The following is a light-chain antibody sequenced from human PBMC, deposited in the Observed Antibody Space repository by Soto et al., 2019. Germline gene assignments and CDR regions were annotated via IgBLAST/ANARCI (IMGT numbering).Light chain of an antibody. Sequence: DIQMTQSPSSLSASVGDRVTITCQASQDVTKYLSWYQQKPGKAPKLLIYEASNLEVGVPSRFSGRGSWTDFHFTIPRLQPEDFATYYCQQYDDDVPTFGGGTKVEI. CDR1: QDVTKY. V-gene: IGKV1-33*01. CDR2: EAS. J-gene: IGKJ4*01. CDR3: QQYDDDVPT.